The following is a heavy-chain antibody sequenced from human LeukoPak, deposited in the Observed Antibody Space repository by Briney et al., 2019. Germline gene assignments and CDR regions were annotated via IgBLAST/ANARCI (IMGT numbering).Heavy chain of an antibody. CDR2: ISYDGSNK. J-gene: IGHJ4*02. CDR3: ARDRPCSGGSCYQRFTGPPDY. CDR1: GFTFSSYA. Sequence: GGSLRLSCAASGFTFSSYAMHWVRQAPGKGLEWVAVISYDGSNKYYADSVKGRFTISRDNSKNTLYLQMNSLRAEDTAVYYCARDRPCSGGSCYQRFTGPPDYWGQGTLVTVSS. D-gene: IGHD2-15*01. V-gene: IGHV3-30*04.